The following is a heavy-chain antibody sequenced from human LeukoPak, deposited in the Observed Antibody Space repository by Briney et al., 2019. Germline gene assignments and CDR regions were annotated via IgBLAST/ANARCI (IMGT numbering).Heavy chain of an antibody. CDR1: GYTFTGYY. Sequence: GASVKVPCKASGYTFTGYYMHWVRQAPGQGLEWMGWINPNSGGTNYAQKFQGRVTMTRDTSISTAYMELSRLRSDDTAVYYCAASSMVRGVISDYWGQGTLVTVSS. CDR3: AASSMVRGVISDY. CDR2: INPNSGGT. J-gene: IGHJ4*02. D-gene: IGHD3-10*01. V-gene: IGHV1-2*02.